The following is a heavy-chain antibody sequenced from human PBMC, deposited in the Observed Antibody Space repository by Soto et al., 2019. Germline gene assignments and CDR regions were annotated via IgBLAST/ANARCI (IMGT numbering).Heavy chain of an antibody. D-gene: IGHD3-10*01. V-gene: IGHV4-31*03. CDR2: IYYSGST. Sequence: QVQLQESGPGLVKPSQTLSLTCTVSGGSISSGGYYWSWIRQHPGKGLEWIGYIYYSGSTYYNPSLKSRVTISVDTSKNQFSLKLSSVTAADTAVYYCAREIRRVRPHRGWFDPWGQGTLVTVSS. J-gene: IGHJ5*02. CDR1: GGSISSGGYY. CDR3: AREIRRVRPHRGWFDP.